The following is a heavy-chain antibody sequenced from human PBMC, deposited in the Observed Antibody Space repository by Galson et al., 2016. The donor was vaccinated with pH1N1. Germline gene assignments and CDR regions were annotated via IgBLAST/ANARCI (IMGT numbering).Heavy chain of an antibody. CDR3: ARVAPHGFDV. V-gene: IGHV5-51*03. CDR1: GSSFSSYW. J-gene: IGHJ3*01. Sequence: QSGAEVKKPGESLKISCEASGSSFSSYWIAWVRQMPGKGLEWMGIFYPGGGFEGRYSPSFEGRVTISADKSINTAHLEWNILKASDTAIYYCARVAPHGFDVWGQGTMVTVSS. CDR2: FYPGGGFEG.